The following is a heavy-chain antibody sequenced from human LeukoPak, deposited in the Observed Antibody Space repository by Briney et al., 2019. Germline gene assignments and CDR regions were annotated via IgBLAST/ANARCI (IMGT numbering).Heavy chain of an antibody. CDR3: ARERCRGGGCYSFDF. CDR2: IHPGRGDT. CDR1: GYTFTDHY. D-gene: IGHD2-15*01. J-gene: IGHJ4*02. Sequence: ASVKVPCKALGYTFTDHYFHWLRQAPGQGIEWMGWIHPGRGDTNIAQKFQGRVTMTRDTSISTVYMELNRLRSDDTAVYYCARERCRGGGCYSFDFWGQGALVTVSS. V-gene: IGHV1-2*02.